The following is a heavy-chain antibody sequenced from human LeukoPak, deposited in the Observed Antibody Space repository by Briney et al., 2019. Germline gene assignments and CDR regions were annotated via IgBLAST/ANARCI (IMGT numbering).Heavy chain of an antibody. Sequence: SETLSLTCTVSGGSISSYYWSWIRQPPGKGLEWIGYIYYSGSTNYNPSLKSRVTISVDTSKNQFSLKLSSVTAADTAVYYCARHVDTAMALDAFDIWGQGTMVTVS. CDR1: GGSISSYY. CDR2: IYYSGST. V-gene: IGHV4-59*01. CDR3: ARHVDTAMALDAFDI. J-gene: IGHJ3*02. D-gene: IGHD5-18*01.